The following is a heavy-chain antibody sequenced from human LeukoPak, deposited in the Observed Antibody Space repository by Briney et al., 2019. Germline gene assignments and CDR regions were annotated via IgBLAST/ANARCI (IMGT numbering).Heavy chain of an antibody. V-gene: IGHV1-18*01. Sequence: ASVKVVCNASGYTFASYGISWVRQAPGQGLEWLGWISGYNGNTKYAQRLQGRVSMTTDTSTSTAYLELRSLRSDDTAVYYCARDDYDHSFPIYFQHWEEGPLVTVSS. CDR3: ARDDYDHSFPIYFQH. J-gene: IGHJ1*01. CDR2: ISGYNGNT. D-gene: IGHD3-22*01. CDR1: GYTFASYG.